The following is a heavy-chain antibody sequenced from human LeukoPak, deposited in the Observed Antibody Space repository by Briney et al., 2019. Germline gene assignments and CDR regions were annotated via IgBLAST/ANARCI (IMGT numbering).Heavy chain of an antibody. Sequence: GGSLRLSCAASGFTFSRYAVHWVRQAPGKGLEWVAVISYDGSQTYYADSVKGRFTISRDNSKNILYLQMQSLRGEDTAVYSCAREAGRYSSSSDFDYWGQGTLVTVSS. CDR2: ISYDGSQT. CDR1: GFTFSRYA. J-gene: IGHJ4*02. V-gene: IGHV3-30*04. CDR3: AREAGRYSSSSDFDY. D-gene: IGHD6-6*01.